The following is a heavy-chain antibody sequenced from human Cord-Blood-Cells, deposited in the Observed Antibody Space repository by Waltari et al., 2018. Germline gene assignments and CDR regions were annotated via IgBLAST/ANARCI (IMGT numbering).Heavy chain of an antibody. CDR2: INPNSGGT. J-gene: IGHJ5*02. Sequence: QVQLVQSGAEVKKPGASVKVSCKASGYTFTGYYMPWVRQAPCQGLEWMGWINPNSGGTNYAQKFQGRVTMTRDTSISTAYMELSRLRSDDTAVYYCARLACSSTSCYTGWFDPWGQGTLVTVSS. CDR3: ARLACSSTSCYTGWFDP. D-gene: IGHD2-2*02. V-gene: IGHV1-2*02. CDR1: GYTFTGYY.